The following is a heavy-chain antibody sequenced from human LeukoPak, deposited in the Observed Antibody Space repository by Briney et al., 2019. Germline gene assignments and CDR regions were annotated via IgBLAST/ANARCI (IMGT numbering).Heavy chain of an antibody. V-gene: IGHV4-59*01. Sequence: ASETLSLTCTVSGGSISSYYWSWIRQPPGKGLEWIGYIYYSGSTNYNPSLKSRVTISVDMSKNQFSPKLSSVTAADTAVYYCARDHRDCSSTSCYDGAFDIWGQGTMVTVSS. CDR3: ARDHRDCSSTSCYDGAFDI. D-gene: IGHD2-2*01. CDR2: IYYSGST. CDR1: GGSISSYY. J-gene: IGHJ3*02.